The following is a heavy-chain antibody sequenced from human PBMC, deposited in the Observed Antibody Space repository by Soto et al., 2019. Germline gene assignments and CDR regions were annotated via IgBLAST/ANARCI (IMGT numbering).Heavy chain of an antibody. Sequence: SETLSLTCAVSGYSISSAYYWGWIRQPPGKGLEWIGSVYYTGSTDYNPSLKSRVTISVDTSKNQFSLKLSSVSAADTAVYYCAREETGTCLSPPYTTPIVGMDVWGPGATLTVSS. J-gene: IGHJ6*02. D-gene: IGHD1-1*01. CDR3: AREETGTCLSPPYTTPIVGMDV. V-gene: IGHV4-38-2*02. CDR2: VYYTGST. CDR1: GYSISSAYY.